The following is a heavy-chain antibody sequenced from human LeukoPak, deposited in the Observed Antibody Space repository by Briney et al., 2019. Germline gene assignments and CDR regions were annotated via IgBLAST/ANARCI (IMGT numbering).Heavy chain of an antibody. CDR2: ISAYNGNT. Sequence: ASVKVSCKASGYTFTSYGISWLRQAPGQGLEWMGWISAYNGNTNYAQKLQGRVTMTTDTSTSTAYMELRSLRSDDTAVYYCARGAMIVVVNWYFDLWGRGTLVIVSS. D-gene: IGHD3-22*01. CDR3: ARGAMIVVVNWYFDL. CDR1: GYTFTSYG. V-gene: IGHV1-18*01. J-gene: IGHJ2*01.